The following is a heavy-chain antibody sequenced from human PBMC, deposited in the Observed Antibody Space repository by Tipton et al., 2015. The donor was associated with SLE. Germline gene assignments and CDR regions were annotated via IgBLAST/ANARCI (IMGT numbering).Heavy chain of an antibody. J-gene: IGHJ6*03. CDR2: IYSSGST. Sequence: TLSLTCTVSGGSISSSSYYWGWIRQPPGKGLEWIGSIYSSGSTYYNPSLTSRATISLDTSKNQFSLKLSSVTAADTAVYYCARVGHDFCSGYDYYYYYMDVWGKGTTVTVSS. D-gene: IGHD3-3*01. CDR3: ARVGHDFCSGYDYYYYYMDV. V-gene: IGHV4-39*07. CDR1: GGSISSSSYY.